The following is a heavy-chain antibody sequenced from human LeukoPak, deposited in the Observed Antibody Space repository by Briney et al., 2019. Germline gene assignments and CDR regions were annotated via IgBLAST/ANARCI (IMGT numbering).Heavy chain of an antibody. CDR3: ARGHDFWSDTPWVYYYYYMDV. V-gene: IGHV4-34*01. J-gene: IGHJ6*03. CDR2: INHSGST. D-gene: IGHD3-3*01. Sequence: PSETLSLTCAVYGGSFSGYYWSWIRQPPGKGLEWIGAINHSGSTNYNPSLKSRVTISVDTSKDQFSLKLSSVTAADTAVYYCARGHDFWSDTPWVYYYYYMDVWGKGTTVTVSS. CDR1: GGSFSGYY.